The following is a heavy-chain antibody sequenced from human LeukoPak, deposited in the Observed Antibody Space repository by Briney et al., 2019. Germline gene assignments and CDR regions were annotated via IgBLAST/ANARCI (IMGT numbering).Heavy chain of an antibody. D-gene: IGHD2-2*02. J-gene: IGHJ4*02. V-gene: IGHV3-20*04. CDR3: ARGGDIVVVPAAIPPGVDY. CDR2: INWNGGST. Sequence: PGGSLRLSCAASGFTFDDYGMSWVRQAPGKGLEWVSGINWNGGSTGYADSVKGRFTISRDNAKSSLYLQMNSLRAEDTALYYCARGGDIVVVPAAIPPGVDYWGQGTLVTVSS. CDR1: GFTFDDYG.